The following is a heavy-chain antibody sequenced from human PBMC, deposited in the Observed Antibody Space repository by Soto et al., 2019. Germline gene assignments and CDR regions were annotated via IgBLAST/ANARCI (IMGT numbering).Heavy chain of an antibody. CDR3: AKSSGFGELTPIDY. Sequence: EVQLLESGGDLVQPGGSLRLSCAVSGFTFNNFAMNWVRQAPGKGLEWVSTVSDNGGSKYYTTSVKGRFTISRDNSKNTLYLQMNSLRAEDTAVYYCAKSSGFGELTPIDYWGQGTLVTVSS. J-gene: IGHJ4*02. CDR1: GFTFNNFA. D-gene: IGHD3-10*01. CDR2: VSDNGGSK. V-gene: IGHV3-23*01.